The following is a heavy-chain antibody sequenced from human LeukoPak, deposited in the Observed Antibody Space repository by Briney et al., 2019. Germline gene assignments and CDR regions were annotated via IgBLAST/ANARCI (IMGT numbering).Heavy chain of an antibody. V-gene: IGHV3-7*01. J-gene: IGHJ3*02. D-gene: IGHD3-10*01. Sequence: GGSLRLSCAASGLTFSSYWMSWVRQAPGKGLEWVASIKQDGTETYYVDSVKGRFTISRDNAKNSLYLQMNSLRVDDTAMYYCARGDSGWGGGDAFHIWGQGTMVSVSS. CDR1: GLTFSSYW. CDR3: ARGDSGWGGGDAFHI. CDR2: IKQDGTET.